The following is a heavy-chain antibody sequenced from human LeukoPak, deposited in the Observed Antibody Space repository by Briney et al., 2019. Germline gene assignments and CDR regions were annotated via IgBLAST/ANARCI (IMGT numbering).Heavy chain of an antibody. CDR2: MSPNSGNT. J-gene: IGHJ5*01. Sequence: ASVKVSCKASGGTFSSYTINWVRQATEQGLEWMGWMSPNSGNTGYAQKFQGRVTMTRDTSVTTAYMELSNLGSEDTAVYYCVRAPPNWGFNFWGQGTLVTVSS. V-gene: IGHV1-8*02. CDR1: GGTFSSYT. D-gene: IGHD1-1*01. CDR3: VRAPPNWGFNF.